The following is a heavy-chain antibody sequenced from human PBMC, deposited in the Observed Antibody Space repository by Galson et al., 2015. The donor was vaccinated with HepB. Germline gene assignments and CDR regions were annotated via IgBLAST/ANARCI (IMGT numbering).Heavy chain of an antibody. CDR1: GFTFSNAW. CDR2: IKSKTDGGTT. J-gene: IGHJ4*02. Sequence: LRLSCAASGFTFSNAWMSWVRQAPGKGLEWVGRIKSKTDGGTTDYAAPVKGRFTISRDDSKNTLYLQMNSLKTEDTAVYYCTTGDDYVWGSYPGTVWGQGTLVTVSS. D-gene: IGHD3-16*02. CDR3: TTGDDYVWGSYPGTV. V-gene: IGHV3-15*01.